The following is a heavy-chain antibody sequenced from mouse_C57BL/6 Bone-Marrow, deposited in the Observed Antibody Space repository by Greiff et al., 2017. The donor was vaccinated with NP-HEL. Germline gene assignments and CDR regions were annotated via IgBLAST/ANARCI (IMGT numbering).Heavy chain of an antibody. CDR1: GYTFTSYW. CDR2: IYPGSGST. J-gene: IGHJ4*01. Sequence: QVQLQQPGAELVKPGASVKMSCKASGYTFTSYWITWVKQRPGQGLEWIGDIYPGSGSTNYNEKFKSKATLTVDTSSSTAYMQLISLPSEDSAVYYCARGSDYHYAMDYWGQGTSVTVSS. V-gene: IGHV1-55*01. D-gene: IGHD3-2*02. CDR3: ARGSDYHYAMDY.